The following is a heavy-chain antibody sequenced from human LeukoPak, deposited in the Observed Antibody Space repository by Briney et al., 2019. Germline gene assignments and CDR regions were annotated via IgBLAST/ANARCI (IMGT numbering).Heavy chain of an antibody. CDR1: GASIYSYY. Sequence: SETLSLTCAISGASIYSYYWSWIRQPPGKGLEWVGDIYYIGTTNYNPSLKRRVTISVDTSKNPFSLNPRSVTAAYTAVYYCAIGKTLLELLPRIDYWGQGTLVTVSS. CDR3: AIGKTLLELLPRIDY. V-gene: IGHV4-59*01. D-gene: IGHD3-10*01. J-gene: IGHJ4*02. CDR2: IYYIGTT.